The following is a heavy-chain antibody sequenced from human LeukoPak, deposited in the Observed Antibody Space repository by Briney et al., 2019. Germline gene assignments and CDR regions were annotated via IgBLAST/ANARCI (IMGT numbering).Heavy chain of an antibody. J-gene: IGHJ4*02. V-gene: IGHV3-53*01. CDR1: GFTVSSNS. Sequence: GGSLRLSCTVSGFTVSSNSMSWVRQAPGKGLEWVSFIYSGGNTHYSDSVKGRFTISRDNSKNTLYLQMNSLRADDTAVYYCARRAGAYSHPYDYWGQGTLVTVSS. CDR2: IYSGGNT. D-gene: IGHD4/OR15-4a*01. CDR3: ARRAGAYSHPYDY.